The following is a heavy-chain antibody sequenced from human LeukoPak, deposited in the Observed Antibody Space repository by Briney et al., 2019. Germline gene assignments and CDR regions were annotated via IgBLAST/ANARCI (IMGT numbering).Heavy chain of an antibody. D-gene: IGHD3-22*01. Sequence: SETLSLTCTVSGGSISSNFWSWIRQPPGKGLEWIGYVYYSGSTTYNPSLKSRVTISVDTSKNQFSLKLSSVTAADTAVYYCARLDDSSGYYYPTYYFDYWGQGTLVTVSS. CDR2: VYYSGST. CDR3: ARLDDSSGYYYPTYYFDY. CDR1: GGSISSNF. V-gene: IGHV4-59*08. J-gene: IGHJ4*02.